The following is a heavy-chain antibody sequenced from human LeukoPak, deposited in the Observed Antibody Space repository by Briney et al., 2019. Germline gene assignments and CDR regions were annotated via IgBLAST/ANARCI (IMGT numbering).Heavy chain of an antibody. CDR2: ISSTSSAM. J-gene: IGHJ4*02. CDR1: GFTFSRFG. Sequence: GGSPRLSCAASGFTFSRFGMNWVRQAPGKGLEWISYISSTSSAMYYADSVKGRFTISRDNAKNSLYLQMSSLRDEDTAVYYCAQKGGTDHWGQGTLVTVSS. V-gene: IGHV3-48*02. CDR3: AQKGGTDH. D-gene: IGHD2-15*01.